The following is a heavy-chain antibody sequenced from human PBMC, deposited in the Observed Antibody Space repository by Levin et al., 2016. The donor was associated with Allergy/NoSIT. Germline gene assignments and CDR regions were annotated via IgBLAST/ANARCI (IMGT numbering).Heavy chain of an antibody. CDR2: IKQDGSDK. J-gene: IGHJ5*02. Sequence: ETLSLTCAASGFTFSTHWMSWVRQAPGKGPEWVANIKQDGSDKYYVDSVRGRFTISRDNVKTSLYLQMSNLRVEDTAVYYCAVEGPSPYCSTTACLNWFDPGGQGTLVTVSS. V-gene: IGHV3-7*01. CDR1: GFTFSTHW. CDR3: AVEGPSPYCSTTACLNWFDP. D-gene: IGHD2-2*01.